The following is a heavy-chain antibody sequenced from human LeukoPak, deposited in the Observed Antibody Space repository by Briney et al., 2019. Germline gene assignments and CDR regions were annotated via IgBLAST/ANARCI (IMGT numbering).Heavy chain of an antibody. CDR3: ARAGVAAAGPYFDY. J-gene: IGHJ4*02. Sequence: SETLSLTCTVSGGSISSGGYYWSWIRQPPGKGLEWIGYIYHSGSTYYNPSLKSRVTISVDRSKNQFSLKLSSVTAADTAVYYCARAGVAAAGPYFDYWGQGTLVTVSS. D-gene: IGHD6-13*01. V-gene: IGHV4-30-2*01. CDR1: GGSISSGGYY. CDR2: IYHSGST.